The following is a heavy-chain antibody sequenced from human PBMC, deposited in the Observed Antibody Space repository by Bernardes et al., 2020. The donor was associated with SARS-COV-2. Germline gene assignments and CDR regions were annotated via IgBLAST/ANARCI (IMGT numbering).Heavy chain of an antibody. J-gene: IGHJ4*02. D-gene: IGHD1-1*01. CDR1: NDSTSGYY. CDR2: VFYKGST. V-gene: IGHV4-59*12. Sequence: SETLSLTCSVSNDSTSGYYWSWIRQPPGKGLEWIGYVFYKGSTKYKPSLKSRVAISVDTSKNQVSLKVTSVTAADTAVYYCARTLTTGTGEYYFDNWGQGTLVTVSS. CDR3: ARTLTTGTGEYYFDN.